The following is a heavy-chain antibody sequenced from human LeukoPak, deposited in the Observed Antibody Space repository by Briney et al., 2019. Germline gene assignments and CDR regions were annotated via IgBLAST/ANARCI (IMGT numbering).Heavy chain of an antibody. CDR3: ARQRDTASVGAFDI. CDR2: IHYSGTT. CDR1: GGSIRTNTNHWGWNSSNY. D-gene: IGHD5-18*01. V-gene: IGHV4-39*01. Sequence: SETLSLTCTVSGGSIRTNTNHWGWNSSNYWGWIRQPPGKGLEWIGSIHYSGTTYYHPSLQSRLTISVDASKSQFSLKVTSVTATDTALYYCARQRDTASVGAFDIWGQGTMVTVSS. J-gene: IGHJ3*02.